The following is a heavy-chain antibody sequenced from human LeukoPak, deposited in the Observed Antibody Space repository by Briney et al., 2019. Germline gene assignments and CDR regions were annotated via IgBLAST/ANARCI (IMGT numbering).Heavy chain of an antibody. CDR3: ATSRYYYDSSGYYYVDQRYYYYGMDV. CDR1: GFTFSSYA. Sequence: QPGGSLRLSCAASGFTFSSYAMSWVRQAPGKGLEWVSYISRSSSTIYYADSVKGRFTISRDNSKNTLYLQMNSLRAEDTAVYYCATSRYYYDSSGYYYVDQRYYYYGMDVWGQGTTVTVSS. D-gene: IGHD3-22*01. J-gene: IGHJ6*02. CDR2: ISRSSSTI. V-gene: IGHV3-48*04.